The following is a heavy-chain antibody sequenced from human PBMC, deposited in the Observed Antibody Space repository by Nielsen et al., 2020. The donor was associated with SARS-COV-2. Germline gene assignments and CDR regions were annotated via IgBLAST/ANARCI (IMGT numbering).Heavy chain of an antibody. D-gene: IGHD5-24*01. Sequence: GESLKISCAASGFSVSSHDMTWVRQAPGKGLQWVSLIYSDGSTKYADSVKGRFTISRDNSRNTVYLQMNSLRPEDTAVYYCARAGVGERWLQGTDYWGQGTLVTVSS. V-gene: IGHV3-53*01. CDR1: GFSVSSHD. J-gene: IGHJ4*02. CDR2: IYSDGST. CDR3: ARAGVGERWLQGTDY.